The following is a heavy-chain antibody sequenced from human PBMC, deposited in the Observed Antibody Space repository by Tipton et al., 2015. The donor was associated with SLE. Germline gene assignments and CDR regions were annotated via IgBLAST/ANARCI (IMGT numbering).Heavy chain of an antibody. Sequence: EQLVQSGAEVKKPGESLRISCRGSGFNFAADWIGWVRQMPGKGMEWVGMICPADSDTRYGPSFRGQFSISVDKSINTAYLHWSSLKAADNGIYYCARLTSEMGYYHLRMDDWGRGTSVTVSS. D-gene: IGHD3-3*01. CDR2: ICPADSDT. CDR1: GFNFAADW. V-gene: IGHV5-51*03. CDR3: ARLTSEMGYYHLRMDD. J-gene: IGHJ6*03.